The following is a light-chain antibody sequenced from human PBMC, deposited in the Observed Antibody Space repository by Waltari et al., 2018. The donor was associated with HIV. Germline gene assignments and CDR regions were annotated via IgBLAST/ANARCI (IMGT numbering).Light chain of an antibody. CDR1: QSVLYSSNNKNN. CDR3: QQYYATPLT. V-gene: IGKV4-1*01. CDR2: WAS. Sequence: DIVMTQSPDSLAVSLGERATIHCRSSQSVLYSSNNKNNLAWYQQKPGQPPKLLFYWASTRESGVPDRFSGSGSGTDFTLTISSLQAEDVAVYYCQQYYATPLTFGGGTKVEIK. J-gene: IGKJ4*01.